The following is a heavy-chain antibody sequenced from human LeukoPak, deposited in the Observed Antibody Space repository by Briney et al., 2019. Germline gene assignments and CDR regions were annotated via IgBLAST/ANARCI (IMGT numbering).Heavy chain of an antibody. CDR2: IIPILGIA. CDR3: ARDRPYSNYEAFDI. Sequence: GASVKVSCKASGGTFSSYAISWVRQAPGQGLEWMGRIIPILGIANYAQKFQGRVTITADKSTSTAYMELSSLRSDDTAVYYCARDRPYSNYEAFDIWGQGTMVTVSS. CDR1: GGTFSSYA. V-gene: IGHV1-69*04. D-gene: IGHD4-11*01. J-gene: IGHJ3*02.